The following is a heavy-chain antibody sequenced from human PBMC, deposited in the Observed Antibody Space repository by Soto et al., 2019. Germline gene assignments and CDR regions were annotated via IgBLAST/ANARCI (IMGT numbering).Heavy chain of an antibody. Sequence: GSLRLSCAASGFTFSSYAMSWVRQAPGKGLEWVSAISGSGGSTYYADSVKGRFTISRDNSKNTLYLQMNSLRAEDTAVYYCAKVTHYYDSSGYSDYWGQGTLDTVSS. CDR1: GFTFSSYA. D-gene: IGHD3-22*01. CDR2: ISGSGGST. J-gene: IGHJ4*02. CDR3: AKVTHYYDSSGYSDY. V-gene: IGHV3-23*01.